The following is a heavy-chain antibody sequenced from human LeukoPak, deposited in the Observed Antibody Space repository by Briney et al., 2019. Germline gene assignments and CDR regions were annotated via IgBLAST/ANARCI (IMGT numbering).Heavy chain of an antibody. Sequence: NPSETLSLTCAVYGGSFSGYYWSWIRQPPGKGLEWIGEINHSGSTNYNPSLKSRVTISVDTSKNQFSLKRSSVTAADTAVYYCARTLSYVRLLYYYYYMDVWGKGTTVTVSS. CDR1: GGSFSGYY. J-gene: IGHJ6*03. CDR2: INHSGST. V-gene: IGHV4-34*01. D-gene: IGHD1-26*01. CDR3: ARTLSYVRLLYYYYYMDV.